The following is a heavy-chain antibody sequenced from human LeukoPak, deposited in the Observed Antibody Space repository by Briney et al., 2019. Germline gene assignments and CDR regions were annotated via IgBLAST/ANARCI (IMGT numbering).Heavy chain of an antibody. CDR3: ARGCPGGACPIDY. CDR1: GGSFSGHY. Sequence: SETLSLTCAVYGGSFSGHYWSWIRQPPGKGLEWIGEIDHRGTTNYNPSLKSRVSISVDTSKNQFSLKVTSVTAADTAVYHCARGCPGGACPIDYWGQGTRVTVSS. V-gene: IGHV4-34*01. CDR2: IDHRGTT. D-gene: IGHD2-21*02. J-gene: IGHJ4*02.